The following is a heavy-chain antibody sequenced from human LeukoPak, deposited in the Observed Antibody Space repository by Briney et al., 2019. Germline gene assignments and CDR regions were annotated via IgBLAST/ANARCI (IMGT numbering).Heavy chain of an antibody. V-gene: IGHV1-69*13. D-gene: IGHD4-17*01. J-gene: IGHJ5*02. CDR3: ASRPDYGVTEYP. Sequence: GASVKVSCKASGYTFSSYAISWVRQAPGQGLEWMGGIIPIFGTANYAQKFQGRVTITADESTSTAYMELSSLRSEDTAVYYCASRPDYGVTEYPWGQGTLVTVSS. CDR2: IIPIFGTA. CDR1: GYTFSSYA.